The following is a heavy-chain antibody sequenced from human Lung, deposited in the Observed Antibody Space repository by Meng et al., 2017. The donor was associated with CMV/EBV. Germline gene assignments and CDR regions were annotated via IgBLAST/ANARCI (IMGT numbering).Heavy chain of an antibody. CDR2: ISASSSYI. V-gene: IGHV3-21*01. CDR3: ARVGYCTTTNCYGDYFDY. D-gene: IGHD2-2*03. CDR1: FSSYS. Sequence: FSSYSINWVRPAPGKGLEWVSSISASSSYIFYSDSVKGRFTISRDNAKNSLYLQMNNLRPEDTAVYYCARVGYCTTTNCYGDYFDYWGQGTLVTVSS. J-gene: IGHJ4*02.